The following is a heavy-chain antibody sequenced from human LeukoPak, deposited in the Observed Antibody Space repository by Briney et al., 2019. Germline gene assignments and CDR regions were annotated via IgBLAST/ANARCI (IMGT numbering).Heavy chain of an antibody. CDR1: GFTFSNYA. D-gene: IGHD5-24*01. CDR2: IYSGDST. CDR3: TREEGDGYNPYYYYGMDV. V-gene: IGHV3-66*01. Sequence: GGSLRLSCAASGFTFSNYAMSWVRQAPGKGLEWVSVIYSGDSTYYADSVKGRFTISRDNSKNTLYLQMNSLRAEDTAVYYCTREEGDGYNPYYYYGMDVWGQGTTVTVSS. J-gene: IGHJ6*02.